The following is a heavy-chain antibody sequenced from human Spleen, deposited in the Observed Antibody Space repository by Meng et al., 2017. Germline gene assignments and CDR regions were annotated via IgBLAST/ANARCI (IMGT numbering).Heavy chain of an antibody. CDR2: INRDGSTT. Sequence: GESLKISCAASGFTLSSFWMHWVRQAPGKGLVWVSLINRDGSTTTYADSVKGRFLISRDNAKNSLYLQMNSLRAEDTALYYCANFYYDISGYYGPDYWGQGTLVTVSS. J-gene: IGHJ4*02. CDR3: ANFYYDISGYYGPDY. D-gene: IGHD3-22*01. V-gene: IGHV3-74*03. CDR1: GFTLSSFW.